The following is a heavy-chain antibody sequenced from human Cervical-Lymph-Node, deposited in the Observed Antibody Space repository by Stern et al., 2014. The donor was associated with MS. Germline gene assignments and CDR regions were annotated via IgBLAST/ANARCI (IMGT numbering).Heavy chain of an antibody. Sequence: QVQLQESGPGLVTPSGTLSLTCAVSGDSDSTTDWWSWVRQPPGKRPEWIGQVYHSGDTNYNPSLKSRVTMSVYTSKNQFSLKLHSVTDADTAVYYCAREGRRSFSQCNDALDVWGQGTVVTFSS. CDR2: VYHSGDT. J-gene: IGHJ3*01. CDR3: AREGRRSFSQCNDALDV. D-gene: IGHD2-15*01. CDR1: GDSDSTTDW. V-gene: IGHV4-4*02.